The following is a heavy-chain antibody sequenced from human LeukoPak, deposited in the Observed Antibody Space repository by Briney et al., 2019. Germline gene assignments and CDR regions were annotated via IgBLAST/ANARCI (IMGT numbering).Heavy chain of an antibody. J-gene: IGHJ4*02. CDR1: GDSISSNEW. Sequence: GTLSLTCSVSGDSISSNEWWSWVRQPPGKGLEWIGEVFHSGSTNFNPSLKSRVTISIDKSKNQISLEVTSVTAADTAIYYCARDLAVAGTNYFDFWGQGVLVTVSS. CDR3: ARDLAVAGTNYFDF. D-gene: IGHD6-19*01. CDR2: VFHSGST. V-gene: IGHV4-4*02.